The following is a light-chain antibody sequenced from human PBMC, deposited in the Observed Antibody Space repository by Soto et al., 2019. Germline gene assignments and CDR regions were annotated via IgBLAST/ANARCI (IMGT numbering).Light chain of an antibody. CDR3: QQYNSDGT. CDR2: KAS. J-gene: IGKJ1*01. Sequence: DIQMTQSPSTLSASVGDRGTITSRASQSISSWLDWYQQKPVKAPKLLIYKASSLESGVPSRYSGSGSGTEFTLTISSLQPDDFATYYCQQYNSDGTFGQGTKVEIK. V-gene: IGKV1-5*03. CDR1: QSISSW.